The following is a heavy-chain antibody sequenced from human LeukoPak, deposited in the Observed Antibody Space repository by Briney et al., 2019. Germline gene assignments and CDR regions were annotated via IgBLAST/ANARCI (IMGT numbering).Heavy chain of an antibody. CDR2: IKQDGSEK. J-gene: IGHJ5*02. Sequence: SGGSLRLSCAASGFTFSNAWMSWVRQAPGKGLEWVANIKQDGSEKYYVDSVKGRFTISRDNAKNSLYLQMNSLRAEDTAVYYCARVGGYCGGGSCYDSWFDPWGQGTLVTVSS. CDR1: GFTFSNAW. V-gene: IGHV3-7*01. CDR3: ARVGGYCGGGSCYDSWFDP. D-gene: IGHD2-15*01.